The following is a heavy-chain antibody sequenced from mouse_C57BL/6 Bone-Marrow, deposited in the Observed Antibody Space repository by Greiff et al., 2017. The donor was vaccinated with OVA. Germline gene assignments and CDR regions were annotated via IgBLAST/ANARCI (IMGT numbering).Heavy chain of an antibody. J-gene: IGHJ2*01. V-gene: IGHV1-82*01. Sequence: VQGVESGPELVKPGASVKISCKASGYAFSGSWMNWVKQRPGKGLEWIGRIYPGDGDTNYNGKFKGKATLTADKSSSTAYMQLSSLTSEDSAVYFCANPVRGDYFDYWGQGTTLTVSS. CDR1: GYAFSGSW. D-gene: IGHD2-5*01. CDR3: ANPVRGDYFDY. CDR2: IYPGDGDT.